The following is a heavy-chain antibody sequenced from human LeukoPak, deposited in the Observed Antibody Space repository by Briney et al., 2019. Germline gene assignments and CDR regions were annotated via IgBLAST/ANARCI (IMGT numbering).Heavy chain of an antibody. D-gene: IGHD6-13*01. Sequence: SGPTLVNPTPPLTLTGTFSGFSLSTSGVGVGWIRQPPGKALEWLALIYWNDDKRYSPSLKSRLTITKDNSKNQVVLTMTNMDPVDTATYYCAKEFQSGSSWGTYYFDYWGQGTLVTVSS. V-gene: IGHV2-5*01. CDR2: IYWNDDK. CDR1: GFSLSTSGVG. CDR3: AKEFQSGSSWGTYYFDY. J-gene: IGHJ4*02.